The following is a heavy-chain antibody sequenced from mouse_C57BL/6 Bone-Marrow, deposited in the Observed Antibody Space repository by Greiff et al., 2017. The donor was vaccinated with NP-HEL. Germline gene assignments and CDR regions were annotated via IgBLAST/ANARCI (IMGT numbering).Heavy chain of an antibody. Sequence: VQLQQPGAELVRPGTSVKLSCKASGYTFTSYWMHWVKQRPGQGLEWIGVIDPSDSYTNYIQKFKGKATLTVDTSSSTAYMQLSSLTSEDSAVYYCARSPSYAWFAYWGQGTLVTVSA. V-gene: IGHV1-59*01. CDR3: ARSPSYAWFAY. J-gene: IGHJ3*01. CDR1: GYTFTSYW. CDR2: IDPSDSYT. D-gene: IGHD1-1*01.